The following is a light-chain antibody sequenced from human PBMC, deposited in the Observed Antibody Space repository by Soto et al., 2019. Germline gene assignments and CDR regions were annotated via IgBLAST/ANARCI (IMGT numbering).Light chain of an antibody. V-gene: IGKV3-20*01. CDR2: GAS. CDR1: QSVTNTY. Sequence: IVLTQSPGTLSLSPGERATLSCRASQSVTNTYLAWYQQKPGQAPRLLIYGASTRATGILDRFSGSGSGTDFTLTISRMEPEDFAVYYCQNYHESPRTFGQGTKVEV. CDR3: QNYHESPRT. J-gene: IGKJ1*01.